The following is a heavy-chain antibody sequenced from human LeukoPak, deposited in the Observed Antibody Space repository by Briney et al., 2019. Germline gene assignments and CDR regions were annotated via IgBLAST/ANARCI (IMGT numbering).Heavy chain of an antibody. V-gene: IGHV4-4*07. D-gene: IGHD6-19*01. CDR3: ARLRGATVAHNWFNP. CDR2: IYTSGTT. CDR1: GGSFSTYY. Sequence: SETLSLTCTVSGGSFSTYYWSWIRQPAGKGLEWIGHIYTSGTTNYNPSLKSRVTMSIDTSKNQFSLKLSSVAAADTAVYYCARLRGATVAHNWFNPWGQGTLVTVSS. J-gene: IGHJ5*02.